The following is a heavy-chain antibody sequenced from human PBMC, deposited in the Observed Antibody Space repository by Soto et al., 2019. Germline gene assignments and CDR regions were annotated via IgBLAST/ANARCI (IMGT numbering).Heavy chain of an antibody. Sequence: GASVKVSCKASGYTFTGYYMHWVRQAPGQGLEWMGIINPSGGSTSYAQKFQGRVTMTRDTSTSTVYMELSSLRSEDTAVYYCARSSSSEHDAFDIWGQGTMVTVSS. CDR3: ARSSSSEHDAFDI. V-gene: IGHV1-46*01. CDR1: GYTFTGYY. CDR2: INPSGGST. D-gene: IGHD6-6*01. J-gene: IGHJ3*02.